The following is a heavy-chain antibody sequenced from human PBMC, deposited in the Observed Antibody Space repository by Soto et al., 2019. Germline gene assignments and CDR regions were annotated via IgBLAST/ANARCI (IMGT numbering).Heavy chain of an antibody. J-gene: IGHJ4*01. CDR1: GGSISSGGYY. D-gene: IGHD3-9*01. Sequence: SETLSLTCTVSGGSISSGGYYWSWIRQHPGKGLEWIGYIYYSGSTYYNPSLKSRVTISVDTSKNQFSLKLSSVTAADTAVYYCARAGVLRYFDWSPKYFDYWGQGTLVTVSS. CDR3: ARAGVLRYFDWSPKYFDY. CDR2: IYYSGST. V-gene: IGHV4-31*03.